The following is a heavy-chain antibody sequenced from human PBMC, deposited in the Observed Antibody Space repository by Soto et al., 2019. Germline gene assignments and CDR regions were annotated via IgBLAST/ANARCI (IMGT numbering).Heavy chain of an antibody. V-gene: IGHV4-30-4*08. Sequence: SWTLSLTSSVSGGSVSSGSYYWGLLRQSHGKGLEWIWYIYYDGSTYYNPSLKSRLTISVDTSKNQLSLILNSVTAADTAVYYCAREGAASYSYYYGTDVWGQGTTVTVSS. D-gene: IGHD3-16*01. CDR2: IYYDGST. CDR1: GGSVSSGSYY. CDR3: AREGAASYSYYYGTDV. J-gene: IGHJ6*02.